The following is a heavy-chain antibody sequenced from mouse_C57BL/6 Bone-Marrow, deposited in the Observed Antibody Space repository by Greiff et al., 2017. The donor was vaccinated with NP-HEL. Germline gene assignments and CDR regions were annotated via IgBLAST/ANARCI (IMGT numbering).Heavy chain of an antibody. CDR1: GFTFSSYG. D-gene: IGHD2-4*01. Sequence: VKLMESGGDLVKPGGSLKLSCAASGFTFSSYGMSWVRQTPDKRLEWVATISSGGRYTYYPDSVKGRFTISRDNAKNTLYLQMSSLKSEDTAMYYCARIYYDYVWFAYWGQGTLVTVSA. V-gene: IGHV5-6*02. J-gene: IGHJ3*01. CDR3: ARIYYDYVWFAY. CDR2: ISSGGRYT.